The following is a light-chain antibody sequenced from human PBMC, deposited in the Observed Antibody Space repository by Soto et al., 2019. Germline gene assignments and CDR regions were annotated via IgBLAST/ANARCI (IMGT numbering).Light chain of an antibody. CDR3: QEYNSYSYT. CDR2: MAS. CDR1: QSIGSS. V-gene: IGKV1-5*03. J-gene: IGKJ2*01. Sequence: DIQMTQSPSTLSASVGDRVTITCRASQSIGSSLAWYQQKPGKAPNLLIYMASTLQSGVSSTFSGSGSGTEFTLTISSLQPDDFATYYCQEYNSYSYTFGQGTKLEIK.